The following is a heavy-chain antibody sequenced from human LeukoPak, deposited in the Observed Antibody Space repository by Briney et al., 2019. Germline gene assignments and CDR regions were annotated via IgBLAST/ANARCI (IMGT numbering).Heavy chain of an antibody. Sequence: GASVKVSCKASGYTFTSYAMNWVRQAPGQRLEWMGWINAGNGNTKYSQKFQGRVTITRDTSASTAYMELSSLRSEDTAVYYCARAEGPAGAFDIWGQGTMVTVSS. CDR3: ARAEGPAGAFDI. J-gene: IGHJ3*02. CDR2: INAGNGNT. V-gene: IGHV1-3*01. CDR1: GYTFTSYA.